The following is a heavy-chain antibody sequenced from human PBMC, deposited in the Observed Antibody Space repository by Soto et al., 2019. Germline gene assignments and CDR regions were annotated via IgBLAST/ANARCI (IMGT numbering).Heavy chain of an antibody. J-gene: IGHJ4*02. Sequence: GGSLRLSCAASGFTFSRYGMHWVRQAPGKGLEWVALIWNDGIRKVYVDSVKGRFTISRDNSKNTLDLQMNSLRAEDTAVYYCARDDDYEANAFDYWGPGTLVTAPQ. CDR1: GFTFSRYG. CDR3: ARDDDYEANAFDY. D-gene: IGHD3-22*01. V-gene: IGHV3-33*01. CDR2: IWNDGIRK.